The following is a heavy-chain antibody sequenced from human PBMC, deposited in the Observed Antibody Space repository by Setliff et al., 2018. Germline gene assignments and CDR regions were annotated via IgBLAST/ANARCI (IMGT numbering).Heavy chain of an antibody. CDR2: ISAYNGYI. V-gene: IGHV1-18*01. J-gene: IGHJ4*02. Sequence: ASVKVSCKASGYAFGSSGISWVRQAPGQGLEWMGWISAYNGYIVYAQKFQGRVTMTTDTSTTTAYMEVRSLRSGDTPVYYCARDRKEIVVKPPAASLDYWGQGTLVTVSS. D-gene: IGHD2-2*01. CDR3: ARDRKEIVVKPPAASLDY. CDR1: GYAFGSSG.